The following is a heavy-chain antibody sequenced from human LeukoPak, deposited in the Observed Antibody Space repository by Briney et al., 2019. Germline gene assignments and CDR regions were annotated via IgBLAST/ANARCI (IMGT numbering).Heavy chain of an antibody. Sequence: PGESLRLSCAASGFTFRTYTINWVRQTPGKGLQWVSSISPSGTYIFYADSVKGRFTISRDNSKNTLYLQMNSLRAEDTALYYCAKDISYGSGSYQLIDYWGQGTLVTVSS. CDR3: AKDISYGSGSYQLIDY. D-gene: IGHD3-10*01. V-gene: IGHV3-21*04. J-gene: IGHJ4*02. CDR1: GFTFRTYT. CDR2: ISPSGTYI.